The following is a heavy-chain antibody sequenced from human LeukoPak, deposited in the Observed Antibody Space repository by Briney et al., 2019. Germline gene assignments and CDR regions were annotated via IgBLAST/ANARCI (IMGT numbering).Heavy chain of an antibody. Sequence: GASAKGSCNASGGTFSTSAMNCERQAPGQGLEWMARIIPVLGIRDYAQNLQGRVTITADKSTNTAYMEMSSLRSDDTAMYYCARGSPARFYFDLWGQGTLVTVSS. D-gene: IGHD6-6*01. CDR3: ARGSPARFYFDL. CDR1: GGTFSTSA. V-gene: IGHV1-69*04. CDR2: IIPVLGIR. J-gene: IGHJ4*02.